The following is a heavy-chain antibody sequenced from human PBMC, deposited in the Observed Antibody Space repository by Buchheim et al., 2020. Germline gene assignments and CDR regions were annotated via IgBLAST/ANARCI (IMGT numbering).Heavy chain of an antibody. CDR2: ISSSSSYI. V-gene: IGHV3-21*01. CDR1: GFTFSSYS. Sequence: EVQLVESGGGLVKPGGSLRLSCAASGFTFSSYSMNWVRQAPGKGLEWVSSISSSSSYIYYADSVKGRFTISRDNAKNSLYLQMNSLRAEDTAVYYCARSGMYSGSYYGYFDYWGQGTL. D-gene: IGHD1-26*01. J-gene: IGHJ4*02. CDR3: ARSGMYSGSYYGYFDY.